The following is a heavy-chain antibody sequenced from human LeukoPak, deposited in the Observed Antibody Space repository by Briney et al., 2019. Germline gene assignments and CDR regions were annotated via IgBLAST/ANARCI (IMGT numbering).Heavy chain of an antibody. CDR1: GFTFTTYA. CDR2: ISGSGDNT. CDR3: AKDKTYDDFWSGHDAFDI. V-gene: IGHV3-23*01. J-gene: IGHJ3*02. Sequence: GGSLRLSCAASGFTFTTYAMSWVRQAPGKGLEWVSVISGSGDNTYYADSVKGRFTISRDISKNTLYLQMKSLRAGDTAVYYCAKDKTYDDFWSGHDAFDIWGQGTMVTVSS. D-gene: IGHD3-3*01.